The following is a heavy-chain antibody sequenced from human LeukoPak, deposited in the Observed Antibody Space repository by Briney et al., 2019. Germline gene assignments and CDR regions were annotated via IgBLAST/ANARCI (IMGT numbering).Heavy chain of an antibody. J-gene: IGHJ3*02. CDR3: VTPTSPQDDAFDI. Sequence: GVPLRLFCAASGFPLRSYEMNGARQAPGKAREGVSYISSSGSTIYYADSVKGRFTISRDNAKNSLYLQMNSLRAEDTAVYYCVTPTSPQDDAFDIWGQGTMVTVSS. CDR2: ISSSGSTI. D-gene: IGHD6-6*01. CDR1: GFPLRSYE. V-gene: IGHV3-48*03.